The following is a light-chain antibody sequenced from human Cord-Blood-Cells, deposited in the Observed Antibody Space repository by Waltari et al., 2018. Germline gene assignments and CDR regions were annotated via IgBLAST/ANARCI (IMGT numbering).Light chain of an antibody. V-gene: IGLV2-14*01. CDR2: DVS. CDR3: SPYTSSSTWV. J-gene: IGLJ3*02. CDR1: SSDVGGYNY. Sequence: QSALTQPASVSGSPGQSITISCTGTSSDVGGYNYVSWYQQHPGKAPKLMIYDVSNRPAGFSNRFSGSTSGNTASLTISGLQAEYEADYYCSPYTSSSTWVFGGGTKLTVL.